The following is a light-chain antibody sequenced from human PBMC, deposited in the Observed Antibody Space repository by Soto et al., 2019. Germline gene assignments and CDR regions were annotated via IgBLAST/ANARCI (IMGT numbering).Light chain of an antibody. J-gene: IGKJ1*01. Sequence: EIVITQSPSTLSVSPGDSVTLSCRASQHIGSSLAWYQQKSGQAPRILIYGASTRATGVRPRFSGRGSGTEFSLTISNLQSEDSAVYYCQQYNNWPPRTFGPGTKVDIK. CDR2: GAS. V-gene: IGKV3-15*01. CDR1: QHIGSS. CDR3: QQYNNWPPRT.